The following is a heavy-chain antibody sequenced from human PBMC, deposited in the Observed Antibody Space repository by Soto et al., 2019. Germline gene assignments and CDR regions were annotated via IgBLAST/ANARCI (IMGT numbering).Heavy chain of an antibody. CDR2: FDPEDGET. V-gene: IGHV1-24*01. CDR1: GYTLTELS. J-gene: IGHJ3*01. Sequence: GASVKVSCKVSGYTLTELSMHWVRQAPGKGLEWMGGFDPEDGETIYAQKFQGRVTMTEDTSTDTAYMELSSLRSEDTAVYYCATDWGYYDSSGSGAFDFRGQGTTVTVSS. CDR3: ATDWGYYDSSGSGAFDF. D-gene: IGHD3-22*01.